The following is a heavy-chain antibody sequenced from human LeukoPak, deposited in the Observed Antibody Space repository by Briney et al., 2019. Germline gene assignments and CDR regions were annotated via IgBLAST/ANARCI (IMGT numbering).Heavy chain of an antibody. J-gene: IGHJ4*02. V-gene: IGHV3-9*01. Sequence: PGRSLRLSCTASGFTFDDYAMHWVRQAPGKGLEWVSGISWNSGSISYADSVKGRFTISRDDAKNSLYLQMNSLRAEDTALYYCAKGGYGETYYFDYWGQGTLVTVSS. CDR3: AKGGYGETYYFDY. CDR1: GFTFDDYA. D-gene: IGHD4/OR15-4a*01. CDR2: ISWNSGSI.